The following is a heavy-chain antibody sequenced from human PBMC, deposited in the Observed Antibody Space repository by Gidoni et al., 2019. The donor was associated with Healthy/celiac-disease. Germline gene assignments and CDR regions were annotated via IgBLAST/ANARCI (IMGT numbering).Heavy chain of an antibody. CDR1: GYTFTSSG. V-gene: IGHV1-18*01. Sequence: QVQLVQSGAEVKKPGASVKVSCKASGYTFTSSGISWVRQAPGQGLEWMGWISAYNGNTNYAQKLQGRVTMTTDTSTSTAYMELRSLRSDDTAVYYCARGGCSSTSCYDYYYYYGMDVWGQGTTVTVSS. J-gene: IGHJ6*02. CDR3: ARGGCSSTSCYDYYYYYGMDV. CDR2: ISAYNGNT. D-gene: IGHD2-2*01.